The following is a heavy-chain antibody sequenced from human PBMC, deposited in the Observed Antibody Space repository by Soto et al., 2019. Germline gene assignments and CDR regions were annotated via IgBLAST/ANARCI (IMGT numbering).Heavy chain of an antibody. CDR3: ASGIQLWLRRINNGYAG. V-gene: IGHV1-69*12. D-gene: IGHD5-18*01. J-gene: IGHJ4*02. CDR2: IIPMFGTA. CDR1: GGTFSTYA. Sequence: QVQLVQSGAEVKKPESSVKVSCKAPGGTFSTYAISWVRQAPGQGLEWMGGIIPMFGTANYAQRFQDRVTDTAEESTNKVYMELCSLSSEDTVLYFCASGIQLWLRRINNGYAGGGQGTLVTVSS.